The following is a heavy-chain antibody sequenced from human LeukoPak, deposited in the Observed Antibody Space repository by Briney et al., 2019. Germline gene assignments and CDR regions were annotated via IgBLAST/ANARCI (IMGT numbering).Heavy chain of an antibody. CDR3: AATDVTGEDY. V-gene: IGHV4-59*08. Sequence: SETLSLTCTVSGGSISSYYWSWIRQPPGKGLEWIGYIYYSGSTNYNPSLKSRVTISVDPSKNQFSLKPSSVTAADTAVYYCAATDVTGEDYWGQGTLVTVSS. D-gene: IGHD7-27*01. CDR1: GGSISSYY. J-gene: IGHJ4*02. CDR2: IYYSGST.